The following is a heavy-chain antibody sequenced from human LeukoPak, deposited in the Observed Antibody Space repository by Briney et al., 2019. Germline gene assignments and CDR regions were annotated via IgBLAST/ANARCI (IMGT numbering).Heavy chain of an antibody. Sequence: KASETLSLTCTVSGGSISSGDYYWSCIRQPPGKGLEWIGYIYYSGSTYYNPSLKSRVTISVDTSKNQFSLKLSSVTAADTAVYYCAGDSRDAFDIWGQGTMVTVSS. V-gene: IGHV4-30-4*01. J-gene: IGHJ3*02. CDR3: AGDSRDAFDI. CDR1: GGSISSGDYY. CDR2: IYYSGST.